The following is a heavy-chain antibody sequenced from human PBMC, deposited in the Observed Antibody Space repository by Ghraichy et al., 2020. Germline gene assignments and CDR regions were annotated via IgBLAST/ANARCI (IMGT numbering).Heavy chain of an antibody. CDR2: INPNSGVT. V-gene: IGHV1-2*02. CDR1: GYTFSDYY. Sequence: VSVKVSCKASGYTFSDYYIHWVRQAPGQGLECMGWINPNSGVTHYPQKFHGRVTMTRDTSITTVYMELSSLNSDDTAVYYCARGLRELPRSALDMWGQGTMVTVSS. J-gene: IGHJ3*02. CDR3: ARGLRELPRSALDM. D-gene: IGHD5-24*01.